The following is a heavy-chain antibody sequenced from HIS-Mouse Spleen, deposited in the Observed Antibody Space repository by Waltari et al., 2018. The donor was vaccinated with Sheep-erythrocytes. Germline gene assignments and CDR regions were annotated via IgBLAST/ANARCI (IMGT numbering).Heavy chain of an antibody. CDR3: ALSVDLAGAFDI. Sequence: QVQLQQWGAGLLKPSETLSLTCAVYGGSFSGYYWSWILQPPGKGLEWIGEINHSGSTNYNPSLQSRVTISVDTSKNQFSLKLSSVTAADTAVYYCALSVDLAGAFDIWGQGTMVTVSS. CDR2: INHSGST. J-gene: IGHJ3*02. V-gene: IGHV4-34*01. D-gene: IGHD6-19*01. CDR1: GGSFSGYY.